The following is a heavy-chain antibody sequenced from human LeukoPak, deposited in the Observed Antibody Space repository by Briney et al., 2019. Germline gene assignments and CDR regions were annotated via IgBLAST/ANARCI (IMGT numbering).Heavy chain of an antibody. J-gene: IGHJ4*02. CDR1: RFTFSVHW. CDR2: INPDESDK. CDR3: ARDYPPD. Sequence: PGGSLRLSCAASRFTFSVHWMHCVRQAPGKGLEWVSRINPDESDKAYADSVKGRFTISRDNSKNTLYLQMNSLSAEDTAVYYCARDYPPDWGQGTLVTVSA. V-gene: IGHV3-74*01.